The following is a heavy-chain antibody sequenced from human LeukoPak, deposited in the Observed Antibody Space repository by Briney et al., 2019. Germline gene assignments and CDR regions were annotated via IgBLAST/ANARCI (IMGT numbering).Heavy chain of an antibody. CDR3: ATGPGAYCGGDCYSTLDY. J-gene: IGHJ4*02. CDR1: GYTFTGYY. D-gene: IGHD2-21*01. V-gene: IGHV1-2*06. Sequence: ASVKVSCKASGYTFTGYYMHWVRQAPGQGLEWMGRINPNSGGTNYAQKFQGRVTMTRDTSISTAYMELSSLRSEDTAVYYCATGPGAYCGGDCYSTLDYWGQGTLVTVSS. CDR2: INPNSGGT.